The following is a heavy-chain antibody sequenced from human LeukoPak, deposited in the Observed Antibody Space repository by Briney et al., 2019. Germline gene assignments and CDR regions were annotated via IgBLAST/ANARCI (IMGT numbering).Heavy chain of an antibody. CDR1: GFTFNTYA. V-gene: IGHV3-30-3*01. J-gene: IGHJ4*02. D-gene: IGHD7-27*01. CDR2: ISYDGSNK. CDR3: AREVLGKAFDY. Sequence: GGSLRLSCAASGFTFNTYAMHWVRQAPGKGLEWVAIISYDGSNKYYADSVRGRFTISRDNSKNTLYLQVNSLRAEDTALYYCAREVLGKAFDYWGQGTLVTVSS.